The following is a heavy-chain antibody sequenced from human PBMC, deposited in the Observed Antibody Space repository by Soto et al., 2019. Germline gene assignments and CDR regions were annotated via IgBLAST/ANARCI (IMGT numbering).Heavy chain of an antibody. J-gene: IGHJ4*02. Sequence: EVQLFESGGGLVQPGGSLRLSCAASGFTFTNYAMSWVRQAPGKGLEWVSGISARGGTTYYADSVKGRFTISRDSSKNTLSLQMNGLRAEDTAVYYCAKDVTWTTKGPVDYWGQGTLVTVSS. CDR1: GFTFTNYA. CDR3: AKDVTWTTKGPVDY. CDR2: ISARGGTT. D-gene: IGHD4-17*01. V-gene: IGHV3-23*01.